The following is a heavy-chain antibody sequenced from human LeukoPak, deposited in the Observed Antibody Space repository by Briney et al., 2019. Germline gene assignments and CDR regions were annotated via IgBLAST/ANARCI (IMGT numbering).Heavy chain of an antibody. V-gene: IGHV3-66*01. CDR3: ARDFNYDFWSGYYEAFDI. CDR2: IYSGGST. D-gene: IGHD3-3*01. Sequence: GGSLRLSCAASEFSVGSNYMTWVRQAPGKGLEWVSLIYSGGSTYYADSVKGRFTISRDNAKNSLYLQMNSLRAEDTAVYYCARDFNYDFWSGYYEAFDIWGQGTMVTVSS. CDR1: EFSVGSNY. J-gene: IGHJ3*02.